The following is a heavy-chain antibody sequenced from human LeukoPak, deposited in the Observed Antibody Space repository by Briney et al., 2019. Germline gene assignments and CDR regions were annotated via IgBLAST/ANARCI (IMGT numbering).Heavy chain of an antibody. CDR3: ATSSGGNFYYFDY. J-gene: IGHJ4*02. CDR2: IYPGDSNT. CDR1: GYSFNNYW. Sequence: PGESLKISWRGSGYSFNNYWITWVRQMPGKRLEWMGIIYPGDSNTRYSPSFQGQVTISADRSISTAYLQWSSLKASDTAMYYCATSSGGNFYYFDYWGQGTLVTVSS. V-gene: IGHV5-51*01. D-gene: IGHD1-26*01.